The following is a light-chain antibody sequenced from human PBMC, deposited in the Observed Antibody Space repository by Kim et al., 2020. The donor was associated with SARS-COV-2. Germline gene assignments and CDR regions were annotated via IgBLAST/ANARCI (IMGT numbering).Light chain of an antibody. J-gene: IGLJ2*01. CDR2: QDT. CDR1: KLGDKF. CDR3: QAWDSSTVV. V-gene: IGLV3-1*01. Sequence: SSELTQPPSVSVSPGQTASITCSGDKLGDKFVGWYQQKPGQSPVLVIYQDTKRPSGISERFSGSNSGNTATLTISGTQAMDEADYYCQAWDSSTVVFGGGTQLTVL.